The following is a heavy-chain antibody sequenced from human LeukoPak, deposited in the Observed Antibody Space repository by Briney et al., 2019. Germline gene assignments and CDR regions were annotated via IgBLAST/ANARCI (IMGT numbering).Heavy chain of an antibody. V-gene: IGHV3-7*01. CDR1: GFTFRDYW. CDR2: IKQDGSKK. D-gene: IGHD2-15*01. Sequence: GGSLRLSCAASGFTFRDYWMSWVRQAPGKGLEWVAHIKQDGSKKYYVDSVKGRFIISRDNAKNSLYLQMNSLRAEDTAVYYCASGYYFDYWGQGTLVSVSS. CDR3: ASGYYFDY. J-gene: IGHJ4*02.